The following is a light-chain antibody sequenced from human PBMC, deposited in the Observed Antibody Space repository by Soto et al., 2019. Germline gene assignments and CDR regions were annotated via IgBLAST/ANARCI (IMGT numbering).Light chain of an antibody. CDR2: DAS. Sequence: DIQMTQSPSSLSASVGNRVTITCRASQSISTYVNWYQKKPGKAPNLLIYDASRLQSGVPSRFSGSGGGTDFTLAISSVQPEDFATYFCQQSYMDPITFGPGTQLEI. CDR1: QSISTY. J-gene: IGKJ5*01. V-gene: IGKV1-39*01. CDR3: QQSYMDPIT.